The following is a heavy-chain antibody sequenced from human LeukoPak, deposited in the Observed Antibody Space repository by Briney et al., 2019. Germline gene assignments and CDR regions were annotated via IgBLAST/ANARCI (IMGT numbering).Heavy chain of an antibody. V-gene: IGHV4-4*07. CDR3: ARGGITMVRGVALHPFDY. CDR1: GGSISSYY. J-gene: IGHJ4*02. D-gene: IGHD3-10*01. Sequence: PSETLSLTCTVSGGSISSYYWSWIRQPAGKGLEWIGRIYTSGSTNYNPSLKSRVTMSVDTSKNQFSLKLSSVTAADTAVYYCARGGITMVRGVALHPFDYWGQGTLVTVSS. CDR2: IYTSGST.